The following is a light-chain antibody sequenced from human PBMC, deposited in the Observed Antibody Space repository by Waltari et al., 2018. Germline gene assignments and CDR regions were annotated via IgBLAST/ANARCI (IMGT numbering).Light chain of an antibody. Sequence: DIQMTQSPSSLSASVGDRVTITCRASQSISSYLNWYQQKPGKAPKLLIYAASSLQSGVPSRFSGSGSGTDFTLTISSLQPEDFATYYCQQSYNSFGGGIKVEIK. CDR1: QSISSY. CDR2: AAS. V-gene: IGKV1-39*01. J-gene: IGKJ4*01. CDR3: QQSYNS.